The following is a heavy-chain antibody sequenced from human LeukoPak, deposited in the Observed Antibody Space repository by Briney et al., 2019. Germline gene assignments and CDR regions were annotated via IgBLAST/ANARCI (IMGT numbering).Heavy chain of an antibody. CDR3: ASHPVHDYGDYEEQYYFDY. CDR2: IIPIFGTA. D-gene: IGHD4-17*01. CDR1: GGTFSSYA. Sequence: SVKVSCKASGGTFSSYAISWVRQAPGRGLEWMGGIIPIFGTANYAQKFQGRVTITADESTSTAYMELSSLRSEDTAVYYCASHPVHDYGDYEEQYYFDYWGQGTLVTVSS. J-gene: IGHJ4*02. V-gene: IGHV1-69*13.